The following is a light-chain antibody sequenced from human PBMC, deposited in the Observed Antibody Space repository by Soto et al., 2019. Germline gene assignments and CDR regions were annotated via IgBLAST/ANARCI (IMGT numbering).Light chain of an antibody. CDR1: SSDVGSYNL. J-gene: IGLJ2*01. CDR2: EGS. CDR3: CSYAGTNTVHVV. V-gene: IGLV2-23*03. Sequence: QSVLTQPASVSGSRGQSITISCTGTSSDVGSYNLVSWYQQHPGKAPKLMIYEGSKRPSGVSNRFSGSKSGNTASLTISGLQAEDEADYYCCSYAGTNTVHVVFGGGTKLTVL.